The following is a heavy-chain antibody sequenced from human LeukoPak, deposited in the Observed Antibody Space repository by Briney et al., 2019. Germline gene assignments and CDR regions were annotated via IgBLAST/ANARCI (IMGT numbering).Heavy chain of an antibody. V-gene: IGHV3-23*01. J-gene: IGHJ4*02. CDR1: GFTFSSYA. Sequence: PGGSLRLSCAASGFTFSSYAMSWVRQAPGQGLEWVSAISGSGGSTFYADSVKGRFTISRDNSKNTLYLQMNSLRAEDTAVYYCAKDYDFWSGFMGFDYWGQGTLVTVSS. CDR2: ISGSGGST. CDR3: AKDYDFWSGFMGFDY. D-gene: IGHD3-3*01.